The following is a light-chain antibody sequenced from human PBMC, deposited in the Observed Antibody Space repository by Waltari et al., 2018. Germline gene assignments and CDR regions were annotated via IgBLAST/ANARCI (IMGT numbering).Light chain of an antibody. V-gene: IGKV6-21*02. CDR3: QQSYSFPWT. CDR1: QRIGTS. J-gene: IGKJ1*01. Sequence: EIVLTQSPEFQSVTPKEKVTITCRASQRIGTSLHWFQQKSGQSPKLLIKYASQSISGVPSRFRGSESGTDFTLTISGLEPEDAATYYCQQSYSFPWTFGQGTKVEVK. CDR2: YAS.